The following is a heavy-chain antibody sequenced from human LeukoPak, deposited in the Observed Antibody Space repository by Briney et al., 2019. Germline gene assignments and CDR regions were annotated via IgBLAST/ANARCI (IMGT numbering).Heavy chain of an antibody. CDR3: AREYYYDSSGYYRAFDI. Sequence: PGGSLRLSCAASGFTFSSYGMHWVRQAPGKGPEWVAVIWYDGSNKYYADSVKGRFTISRDNSKNTLYLQMNSLRAEDTAVYYCAREYYYDSSGYYRAFDIWGQGTMVTVSS. CDR2: IWYDGSNK. J-gene: IGHJ3*02. D-gene: IGHD3-22*01. CDR1: GFTFSSYG. V-gene: IGHV3-33*01.